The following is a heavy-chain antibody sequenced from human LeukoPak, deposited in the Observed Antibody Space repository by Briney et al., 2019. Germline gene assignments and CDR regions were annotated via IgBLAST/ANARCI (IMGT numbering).Heavy chain of an antibody. J-gene: IGHJ6*03. Sequence: SETLSLTCAVYGGSFSGYYWSWIRQPPGKGLEWIGEINHSGSTNYNPSLKSRVTISVDTSKNQFSLKLSSVTAADTAVYYCARGVFHYGSGRADYYYYYMDVWGKGTTVTVSS. CDR3: ARGVFHYGSGRADYYYYYMDV. CDR1: GGSFSGYY. CDR2: INHSGST. V-gene: IGHV4-34*01. D-gene: IGHD3-10*01.